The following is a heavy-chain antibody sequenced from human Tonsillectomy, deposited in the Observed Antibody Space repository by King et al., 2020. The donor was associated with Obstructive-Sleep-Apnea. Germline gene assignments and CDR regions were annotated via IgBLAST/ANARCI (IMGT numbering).Heavy chain of an antibody. J-gene: IGHJ6*02. Sequence: QLQESGPGLVKPSETLSLTCTVSGGSISSSSYYWGWIRQPPGKGLEWIGSIYYSGSTYYNPSLKSRVTISVDTSKNQFSLKLSSVTAADTAVYYCARDSSWYYYYYGLDVWGQGTTVTVSS. CDR3: ARDSSWYYYYYGLDV. V-gene: IGHV4-39*07. D-gene: IGHD6-13*01. CDR1: GGSISSSSYY. CDR2: IYYSGST.